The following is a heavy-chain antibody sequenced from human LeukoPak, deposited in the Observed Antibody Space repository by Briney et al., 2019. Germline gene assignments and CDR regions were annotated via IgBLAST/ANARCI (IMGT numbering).Heavy chain of an antibody. Sequence: SETLSLTCDVSGGFISSGTHYWTWVRQPVGKGLEWLGRVFTSGNPTYNSSLKSRLTISIDKSKNQFSLKLSSVTAADTAVYYCARHNYYGSGSYVYYGMDVWGQGTTVTVSS. CDR2: VFTSGNP. J-gene: IGHJ6*02. V-gene: IGHV4-61*02. CDR3: ARHNYYGSGSYVYYGMDV. CDR1: GGFISSGTHY. D-gene: IGHD3-10*01.